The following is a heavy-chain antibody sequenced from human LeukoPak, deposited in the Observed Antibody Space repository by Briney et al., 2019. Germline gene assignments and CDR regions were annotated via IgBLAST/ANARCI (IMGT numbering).Heavy chain of an antibody. CDR3: AGRPFTFGGVIVNDY. D-gene: IGHD3-16*02. J-gene: IGHJ4*02. CDR1: GXTFSSYS. V-gene: IGHV3-21*01. CDR2: ISSSSSYI. Sequence: PGGSLRLSCSASGXTFSSYSMNWVRQAPGKGLEWVSSISSSSSYIYYADSVKGRFTISRDNAKNSLYLQMNSLRAEDTAVYYCAGRPFTFGGVIVNDYWGQGTLVTVSS.